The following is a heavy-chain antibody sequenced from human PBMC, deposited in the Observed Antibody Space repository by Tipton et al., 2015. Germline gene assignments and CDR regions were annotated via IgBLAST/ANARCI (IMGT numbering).Heavy chain of an antibody. V-gene: IGHV4-39*01. J-gene: IGHJ4*02. D-gene: IGHD3-10*01. CDR2: IYRLGGT. Sequence: TLSLTCTVSGDSISTVSYHWTWSRQPPGKGLEFLGSIYRLGGTLYNPSLQSRLSISIDTSKNQFSLKLHSVTAADTAVYYCAAGTPFDYWGQGTLVTVSS. CDR3: AAGTPFDY. CDR1: GDSISTVSYH.